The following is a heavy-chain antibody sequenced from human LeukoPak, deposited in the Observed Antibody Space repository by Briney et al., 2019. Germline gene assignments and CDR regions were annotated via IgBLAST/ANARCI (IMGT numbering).Heavy chain of an antibody. Sequence: PGGSLRLSCAASGFTFSSYSMNWVRQAPGKGLEWVSSISLSSTYIYYADSVKGRFTVSRDNAQNSLYLQMNSLRAEDTAVYYCAREGHQLLSDYWGQGTLVTVSS. CDR3: AREGHQLLSDY. D-gene: IGHD2-2*01. CDR2: ISLSSTYI. CDR1: GFTFSSYS. J-gene: IGHJ4*02. V-gene: IGHV3-21*01.